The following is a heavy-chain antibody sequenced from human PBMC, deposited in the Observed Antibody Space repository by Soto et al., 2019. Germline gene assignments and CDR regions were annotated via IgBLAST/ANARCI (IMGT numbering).Heavy chain of an antibody. V-gene: IGHV3-48*03. Sequence: PGGSLRLSCAASGFTFSSYEMNWVRQAPGKGLEWVSYISSSGSTIYYADSVKGRFTISRDNAKNSLYLQMNSLRAEDTAVYYCARSSIAAPFDYWGQGTLVTVSS. J-gene: IGHJ4*02. CDR1: GFTFSSYE. CDR3: ARSSIAAPFDY. CDR2: ISSSGSTI. D-gene: IGHD6-6*01.